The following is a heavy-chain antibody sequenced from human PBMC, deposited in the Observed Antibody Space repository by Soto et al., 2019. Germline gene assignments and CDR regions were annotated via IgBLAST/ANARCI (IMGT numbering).Heavy chain of an antibody. CDR1: GFTFSNAW. CDR2: IKSKTDGGTT. D-gene: IGHD1-26*01. Sequence: GGSLRLSCAASGFTFSNAWMSWVRQAPGKGLEWVGRIKSKTDGGTTDYAAPVKGRFTISRDDSKNTLYLQMNSLKTEDRAVYYCTTDPAGASASGDYWGQGTLVTVSS. J-gene: IGHJ4*02. V-gene: IGHV3-15*01. CDR3: TTDPAGASASGDY.